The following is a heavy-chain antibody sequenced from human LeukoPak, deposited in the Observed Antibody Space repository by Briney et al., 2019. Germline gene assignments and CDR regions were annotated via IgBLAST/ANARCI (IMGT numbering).Heavy chain of an antibody. CDR3: AKEDYTAMDLDY. D-gene: IGHD5-18*01. CDR1: GFTFSSSG. V-gene: IGHV3-30*18. CDR2: ISYDGGNK. J-gene: IGHJ4*02. Sequence: GRSLRLSCAASGFTFSSSGMHWVRLAPGKGLEWVAVISYDGGNKYYSDSVKGRFTISRDNSKNTLYLQMNSLRVEDMAVCYCAKEDYTAMDLDYWGQGTLVTVSS.